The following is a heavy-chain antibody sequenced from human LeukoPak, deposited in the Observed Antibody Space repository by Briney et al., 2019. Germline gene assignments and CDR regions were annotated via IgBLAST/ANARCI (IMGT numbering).Heavy chain of an antibody. CDR2: ISSSSSYI. CDR3: ARDGEFGAVGFDY. D-gene: IGHD1-26*01. J-gene: IGHJ4*02. CDR1: GFTFSSYS. Sequence: KTGGSLRLSCAASGFTFSSYSMNWVRQAPGKGLEWVSSISSSSSYIYYADSVKSRFTISRDNAKNSLYLQMNSLRAEDTAVYYCARDGEFGAVGFDYWGQGTLVTVSS. V-gene: IGHV3-21*01.